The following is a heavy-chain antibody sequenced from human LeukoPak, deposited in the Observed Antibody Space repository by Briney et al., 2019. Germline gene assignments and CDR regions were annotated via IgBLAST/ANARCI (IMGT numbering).Heavy chain of an antibody. Sequence: SETLSLTCAVSGGSISSGGYSWSWIRQPPGKGLEWIGYIYHSGSTYYNPSLKSRVTISVDTSKNQFSLKLSSVTAADTAVYYCARVRGGGYSYGYWYFDYWGQGTLVTVSS. V-gene: IGHV4-30-2*01. CDR1: GGSISSGGYS. J-gene: IGHJ4*02. D-gene: IGHD5-18*01. CDR3: ARVRGGGYSYGYWYFDY. CDR2: IYHSGST.